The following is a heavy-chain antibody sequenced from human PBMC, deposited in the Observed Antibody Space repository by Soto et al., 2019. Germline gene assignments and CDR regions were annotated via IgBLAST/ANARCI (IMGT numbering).Heavy chain of an antibody. CDR1: GYTFTKFA. Sequence: ASVKVSCKASGYTFTKFAIHWVRQAPGQGPQWMGWINTARGNTRYSQNFQGRVTITRDTTANTAFLELSSLTSEDTAVYFCARDPSPVSDFDDSNDWAGFDSWGLGTLVTVSS. J-gene: IGHJ4*02. CDR2: INTARGNT. V-gene: IGHV1-3*04. D-gene: IGHD6-19*01. CDR3: ARDPSPVSDFDDSNDWAGFDS.